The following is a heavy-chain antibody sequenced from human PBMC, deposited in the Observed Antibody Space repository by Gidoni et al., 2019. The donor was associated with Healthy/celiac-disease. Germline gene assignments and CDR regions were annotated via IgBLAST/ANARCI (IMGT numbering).Heavy chain of an antibody. J-gene: IGHJ6*02. D-gene: IGHD1-26*01. CDR3: ARVVAERGSYSYYYYGMDV. CDR2: IYYSGST. CDR1: GGSISSGDYY. V-gene: IGHV4-30-4*01. Sequence: QVQLQESGPGLVKPSQTLSLTCTVSGGSISSGDYYWSWIRQPPGKGLEWIGYIYYSGSTYYNPSLKSRVTISVDTSKNQFSLKLSSVTAADTAVYYCARVVAERGSYSYYYYGMDVWGQGTTVTVSS.